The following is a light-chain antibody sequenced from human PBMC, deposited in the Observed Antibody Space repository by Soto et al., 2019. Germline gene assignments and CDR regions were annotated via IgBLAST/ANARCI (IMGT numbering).Light chain of an antibody. J-gene: IGKJ4*01. CDR3: QQYDDWLRLT. CDR2: GAS. Sequence: EIVMTQSPATLSVSPGERATLSCRASQSVNIYLAWYQQKPDQAPRLLIFGASSRATGIPARFSGSGSGTEFNLTISSLQSEDFAVYFFQQYDDWLRLTFGGGTKVEIK. CDR1: QSVNIY. V-gene: IGKV3D-15*01.